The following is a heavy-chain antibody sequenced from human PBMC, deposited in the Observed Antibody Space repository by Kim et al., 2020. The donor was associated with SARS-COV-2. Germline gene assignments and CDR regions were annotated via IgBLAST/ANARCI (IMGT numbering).Heavy chain of an antibody. Sequence: AQKFQGRVTMTRDTSTSTVYMELSSLRSEDTAVYYCARDQVSSSGLSDYWGQGTLVTVSS. V-gene: IGHV1-46*01. D-gene: IGHD6-6*01. J-gene: IGHJ4*02. CDR3: ARDQVSSSGLSDY.